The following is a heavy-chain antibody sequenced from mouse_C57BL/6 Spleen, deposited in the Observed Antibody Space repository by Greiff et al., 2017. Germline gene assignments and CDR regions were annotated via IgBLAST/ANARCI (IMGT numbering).Heavy chain of an antibody. J-gene: IGHJ2*01. CDR1: GYTFTDYE. V-gene: IGHV1-15*01. Sequence: QVHVKQSGAELVRPGASVTLSCKASGYTFTDYEMHWVKQTPVHGLEWIGAIDPETGGTAYNQKFKGKAILTADKSSSTAYMELRSLTSEDSAVYYCTRWGNYEGVGYWGQGTTLTVSS. CDR3: TRWGNYEGVGY. D-gene: IGHD2-1*01. CDR2: IDPETGGT.